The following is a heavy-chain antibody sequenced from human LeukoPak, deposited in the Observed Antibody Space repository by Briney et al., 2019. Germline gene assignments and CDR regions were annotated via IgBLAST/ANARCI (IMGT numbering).Heavy chain of an antibody. CDR3: ARGDVVPAPFDY. V-gene: IGHV4-59*01. D-gene: IGHD2-2*01. CDR1: GGSISSYY. CDR2: IYYSGST. Sequence: SETLSLTCSVSGGSISSYYWSWIRQPPGKGLEWIGYIYYSGSTNYNLSLKSRVTISVDTPKNQFSLKLSSVTAADTAVYYCARGDVVPAPFDYWGQGTLVTVSS. J-gene: IGHJ4*02.